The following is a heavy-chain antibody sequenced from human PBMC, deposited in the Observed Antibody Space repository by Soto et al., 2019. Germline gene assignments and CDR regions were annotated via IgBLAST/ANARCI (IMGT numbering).Heavy chain of an antibody. D-gene: IGHD6-13*01. CDR1: GFTFSSYE. V-gene: IGHV3-48*03. CDR3: ARVIIAAHGNDY. CDR2: ISNGGSTI. Sequence: GGSLRLSCAASGFTFSSYEMNWVRQAPGKGLEWVSYISNGGSTIYYADSVKGRFTISRDNANNSLYLQMNSLRAEDTAVYYCARVIIAAHGNDYWGQGTMVTVSS. J-gene: IGHJ4*02.